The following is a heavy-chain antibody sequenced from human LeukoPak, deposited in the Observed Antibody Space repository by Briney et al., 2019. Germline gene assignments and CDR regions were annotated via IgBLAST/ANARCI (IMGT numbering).Heavy chain of an antibody. CDR3: AMGYYYDSSGLPFDY. CDR1: GFTFSSYA. Sequence: GGSLRLSCAASGFTFSSYAMSWVRQAPRKGPEWVSAISGSGGSTYYADSVKGRFTISRDNSKTTLYLQMNSLRAEDTAVYYCAMGYYYDSSGLPFDYWGQGTLVTVSS. D-gene: IGHD3-22*01. V-gene: IGHV3-23*01. CDR2: ISGSGGST. J-gene: IGHJ4*02.